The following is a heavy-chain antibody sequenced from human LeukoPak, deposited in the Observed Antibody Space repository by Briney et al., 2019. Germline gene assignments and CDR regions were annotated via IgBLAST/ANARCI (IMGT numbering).Heavy chain of an antibody. V-gene: IGHV3-49*04. J-gene: IGHJ4*02. CDR1: GFTFGDYA. D-gene: IGHD3-9*01. Sequence: SLRLSCTASGFTFGDYAMSWVRQAPGKGREGVGVIRSKGYGGTTEYAASVKGRFTISRDDSKSIALLQMNSLKTEDTAVYYCTRGGFRNYDILTDFDYWGQGTLVTVSS. CDR2: IRSKGYGGTT. CDR3: TRGGFRNYDILTDFDY.